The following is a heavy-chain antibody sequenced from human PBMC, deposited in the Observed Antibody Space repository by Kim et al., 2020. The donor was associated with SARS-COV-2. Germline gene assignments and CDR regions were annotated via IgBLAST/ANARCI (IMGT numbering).Heavy chain of an antibody. Sequence: VQGRFTISRDNAKNSLYLQMNSLRAEDTALYYCAKDTYSLIAAAGTIDYWGQGTLVTVSS. V-gene: IGHV3-9*01. J-gene: IGHJ4*02. CDR3: AKDTYSLIAAAGTIDY. D-gene: IGHD6-13*01.